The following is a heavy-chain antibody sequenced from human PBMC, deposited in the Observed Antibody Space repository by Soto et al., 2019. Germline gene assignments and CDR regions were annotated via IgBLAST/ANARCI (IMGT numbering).Heavy chain of an antibody. CDR1: GGSVSSGSYC. Sequence: LSLTCTVSGGSVSSGSYCWSWIRQPPGKGLEWIGYIYYTGSTNYNPSLKSRVTISVDTSKNQFSLKLSSVTAADPAVYYCARDPGITARPDAFDIWGQGTMVTVSS. CDR2: IYYTGST. CDR3: ARDPGITARPDAFDI. J-gene: IGHJ3*02. V-gene: IGHV4-61*01. D-gene: IGHD6-6*01.